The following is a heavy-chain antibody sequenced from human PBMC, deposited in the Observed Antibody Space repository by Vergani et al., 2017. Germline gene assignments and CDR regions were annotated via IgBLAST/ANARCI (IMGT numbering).Heavy chain of an antibody. J-gene: IGHJ4*02. D-gene: IGHD3-22*01. CDR3: ARERPTYYYDSSGYYYFDY. CDR1: GYSFTSYW. Sequence: EVQLVQSGAEVKKPGESLKISCKGSGYSFTSYWIGWVRQMPGKGLEWMGIIYPGDSDTRYSPSFQGQVTISADKSISTAYLQWSSLKASDTAMYYCARERPTYYYDSSGYYYFDYWGQGTLVTVSS. CDR2: IYPGDSDT. V-gene: IGHV5-51*01.